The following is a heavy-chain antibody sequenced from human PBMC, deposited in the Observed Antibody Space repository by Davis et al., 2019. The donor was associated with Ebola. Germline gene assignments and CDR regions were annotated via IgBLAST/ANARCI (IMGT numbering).Heavy chain of an antibody. CDR1: GYTFTNYG. D-gene: IGHD3-3*01. Sequence: ASVKVSCKASGYTFTNYGITWVRQAPGQGLEWMGWINPHNGNTNYAQKLQGRVTMTTDTSTSTAYMELRSLRSDDTAVYYCARLGYDFWSGFDYWGQGTLVTVSS. CDR3: ARLGYDFWSGFDY. J-gene: IGHJ4*02. V-gene: IGHV1-18*04. CDR2: INPHNGNT.